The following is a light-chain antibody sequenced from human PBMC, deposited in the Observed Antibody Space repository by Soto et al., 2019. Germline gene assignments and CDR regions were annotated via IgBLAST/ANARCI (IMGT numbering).Light chain of an antibody. Sequence: EIVLTQSPGTLSLSPGERATLSCRASQSVSSSYLAWYQQKPGQAPRLLIYGASSRATGIPDRFSGSGSGTDFTLTMRRLECEDFAVYYCQEYGRGFGGGTKVEIK. CDR3: QEYGRG. CDR2: GAS. J-gene: IGKJ4*02. V-gene: IGKV3-20*01. CDR1: QSVSSSY.